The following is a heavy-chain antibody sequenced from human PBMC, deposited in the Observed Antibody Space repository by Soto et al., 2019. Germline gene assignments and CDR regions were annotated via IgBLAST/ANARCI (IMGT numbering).Heavy chain of an antibody. CDR2: INPSGGST. D-gene: IGHD6-13*01. J-gene: IGHJ4*02. Sequence: MVGVGQAPGQGLEWMGIINPSGGSTSYAQKFQGRVTMTRDTSTSTVYMELSSLRSEDTAVYYCAREAAAGVDYWGQGTLVTVSS. V-gene: IGHV1-46*03. CDR3: AREAAAGVDY.